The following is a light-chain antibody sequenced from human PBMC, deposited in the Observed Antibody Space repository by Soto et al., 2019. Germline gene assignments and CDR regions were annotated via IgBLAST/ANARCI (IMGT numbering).Light chain of an antibody. J-gene: IGKJ4*01. CDR1: QGISRY. CDR2: AAS. Sequence: IQLTQSPSSLSASVGDSVTITCRASQGISRYLSWYQQKPGRAPKLLISAASTLQSGVPARFSGSGSGTDFTLSITSLQPEDFVTYYCQQLNTYPVTFGGGTKVDIK. CDR3: QQLNTYPVT. V-gene: IGKV1-9*01.